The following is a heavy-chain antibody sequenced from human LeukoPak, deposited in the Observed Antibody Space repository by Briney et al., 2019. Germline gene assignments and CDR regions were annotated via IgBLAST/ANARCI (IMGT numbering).Heavy chain of an antibody. J-gene: IGHJ3*02. V-gene: IGHV3-7*01. CDR1: GFDFDNYW. Sequence: GGSLRLSCEASGFDFDNYWMTWVRQAPGKGLEWVANMNQDGSEQYYVDSVKGRFSISRDNAKKSLYLQMNSLRAEDTALYYCARGYSRAAFDIWGQGTVVAVSS. CDR2: MNQDGSEQ. CDR3: ARGYSRAAFDI. D-gene: IGHD2-15*01.